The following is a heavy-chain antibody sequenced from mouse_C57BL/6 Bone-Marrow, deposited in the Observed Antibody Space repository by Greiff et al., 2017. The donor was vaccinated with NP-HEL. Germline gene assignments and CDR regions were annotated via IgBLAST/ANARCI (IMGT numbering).Heavy chain of an antibody. CDR1: GFTFSSYA. Sequence: EVMLVESGGGLVKPGGSLKLSCAASGFTFSSYAMSWVRQTPEKRLEWVATISDGGSYTYYPDNVKGRFTISRDNAKNNLYLQMSHLKSEDTAMYYCARARWLLPDYFDYWGQGTTLTVSS. V-gene: IGHV5-4*03. D-gene: IGHD2-3*01. CDR3: ARARWLLPDYFDY. J-gene: IGHJ2*01. CDR2: ISDGGSYT.